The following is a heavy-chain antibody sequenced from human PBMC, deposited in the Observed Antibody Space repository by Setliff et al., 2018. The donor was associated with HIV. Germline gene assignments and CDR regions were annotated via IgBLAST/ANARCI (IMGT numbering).Heavy chain of an antibody. V-gene: IGHV3-23*01. Sequence: LRLSCAASEFTFSVYAMSWLRQAPGKGLEWVSGISGSGSSTYYADSVKGRFTISRDNSKNSLYLQMNSLRAEDTAVYYCAKDLVTTTGPDYWGQGTLVTVSS. J-gene: IGHJ4*02. CDR3: AKDLVTTTGPDY. D-gene: IGHD1-1*01. CDR2: ISGSGSST. CDR1: EFTFSVYA.